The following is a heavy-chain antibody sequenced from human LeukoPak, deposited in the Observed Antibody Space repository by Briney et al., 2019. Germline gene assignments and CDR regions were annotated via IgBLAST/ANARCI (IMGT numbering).Heavy chain of an antibody. V-gene: IGHV4-59*01. CDR2: IYYSGST. Sequence: PSETLSLTCTVSGGSISSYYWSWIRQPPGKGLEWIGYIYYSGSTNYNPSLKSRVTISVDTSKNQFSLKLSSVTAADTAVYYCARADSSGSNDAFDIWGQGTMVTVSS. D-gene: IGHD6-19*01. J-gene: IGHJ3*02. CDR1: GGSISSYY. CDR3: ARADSSGSNDAFDI.